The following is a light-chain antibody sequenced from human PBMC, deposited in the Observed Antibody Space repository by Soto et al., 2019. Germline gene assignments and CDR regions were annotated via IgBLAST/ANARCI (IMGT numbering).Light chain of an antibody. CDR1: QSVSSSY. CDR2: GTS. J-gene: IGKJ2*01. V-gene: IGKV3-20*01. Sequence: ETVLTQSPGTRSLSPGETATLSCRASQSVSSSYMAWYQQKPGQTPRLLAYGTSRRATGVPDRFSRMASGTEFTLTINRLEPDDFAVYFCQQFGHSPYTFGQGTKLDIK. CDR3: QQFGHSPYT.